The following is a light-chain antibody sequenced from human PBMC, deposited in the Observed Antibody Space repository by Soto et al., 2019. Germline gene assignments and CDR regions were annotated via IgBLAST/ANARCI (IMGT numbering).Light chain of an antibody. Sequence: EFVLTQSPGTLSLSPGEGATLSCRASQGIGSTLAWYQHKPGQTPRLLIYDTSTRATGVPARFSGSRSGTEFTLTINSLQSEDFAVYYCQRYNNWPLTFGGGTKVENK. CDR2: DTS. CDR1: QGIGST. CDR3: QRYNNWPLT. V-gene: IGKV3-15*01. J-gene: IGKJ4*01.